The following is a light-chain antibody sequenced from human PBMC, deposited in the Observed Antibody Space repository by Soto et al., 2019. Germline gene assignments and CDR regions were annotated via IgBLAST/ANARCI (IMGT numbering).Light chain of an antibody. J-gene: IGKJ3*01. V-gene: IGKV4-1*01. CDR1: QSVLYSSNNKNY. Sequence: DTVMTQSPDSLAVSLGERATINCKSSQSVLYSSNNKNYLAWYQQNPGQPPKLLIYWASTRESGVPDRFSGSGSGTDFTLTINSLQAEDVAVYYCQQYYNTPFTFGPGTKVYIK. CDR2: WAS. CDR3: QQYYNTPFT.